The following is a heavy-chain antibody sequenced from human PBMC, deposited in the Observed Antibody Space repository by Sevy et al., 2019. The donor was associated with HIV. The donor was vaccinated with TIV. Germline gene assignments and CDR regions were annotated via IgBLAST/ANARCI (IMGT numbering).Heavy chain of an antibody. Sequence: GGSLRLSCLGSEFTFSGAWMNWVRQAPGKGLEWVGRIKSTSDGGTTDYAAPVKGRFTISRDDSKNTVYLQTNNLKIEDTAVYFCTAVCVDCVSFDFWGPGTQVTVSS. CDR2: IKSTSDGGTT. CDR3: TAVCVDCVSFDF. V-gene: IGHV3-15*01. J-gene: IGHJ4*02. D-gene: IGHD2-21*01. CDR1: EFTFSGAW.